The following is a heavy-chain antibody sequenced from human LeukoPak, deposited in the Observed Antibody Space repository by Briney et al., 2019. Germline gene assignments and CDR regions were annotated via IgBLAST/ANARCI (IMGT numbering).Heavy chain of an antibody. J-gene: IGHJ5*02. CDR1: GYTFTSYG. CDR3: ASTRYCSGGSCVGDP. Sequence: GASVKVSCKASGYTFTSYGISWVRQAPGQGLEWMGWISAYNGNTNYAQKLQGRVTMTTDTSTSTAYMELRSLRSDDTAVYYCASTRYCSGGSCVGDPWGQGTLVTVSS. V-gene: IGHV1-18*01. CDR2: ISAYNGNT. D-gene: IGHD2-15*01.